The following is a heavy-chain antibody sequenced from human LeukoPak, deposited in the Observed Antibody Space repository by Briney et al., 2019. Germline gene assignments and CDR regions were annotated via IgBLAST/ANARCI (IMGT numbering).Heavy chain of an antibody. J-gene: IGHJ4*02. CDR2: INPNSGGT. Sequence: EASVKVSCKASGYTFTGYYMHWVRQAPGPGLEWMGWINPNSGGTNYAQKFQGRVTMTRDTSISTAYMELSRLRSDDTAVYYCARDLLAVDTAMVTWGLNYWGQGTLVTVSS. V-gene: IGHV1-2*02. CDR3: ARDLLAVDTAMVTWGLNY. D-gene: IGHD5-18*01. CDR1: GYTFTGYY.